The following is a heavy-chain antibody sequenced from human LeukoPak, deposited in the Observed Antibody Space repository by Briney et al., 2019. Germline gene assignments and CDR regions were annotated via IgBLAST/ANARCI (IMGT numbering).Heavy chain of an antibody. Sequence: GGSLRLSCEGSGFSFSSYWMTWVRQLPGKGPEWVANIRQDESERYFADSVKGRFTISRDNAKKSVYLHMSSLRAEDTAVYYCARDMYDILTGPSLNAFDIWGQGTMVTVSS. V-gene: IGHV3-7*01. CDR1: GFSFSSYW. D-gene: IGHD3-9*01. CDR2: IRQDESER. CDR3: ARDMYDILTGPSLNAFDI. J-gene: IGHJ3*02.